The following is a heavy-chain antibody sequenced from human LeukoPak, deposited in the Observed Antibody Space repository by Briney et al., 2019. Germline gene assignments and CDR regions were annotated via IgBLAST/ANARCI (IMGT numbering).Heavy chain of an antibody. CDR2: INPNSGGT. CDR3: AREDVDIVATIR. Sequence: ASVKVSCKASGYSFTTYAMNWVRQAPGQGLEWMGWINPNSGGTNYAQKFQGRVTMTRDTSISTAYMELSRLRSDDTAVYYCAREDVDIVATIRWGQGTLVTVSS. D-gene: IGHD5-12*01. V-gene: IGHV1-2*02. CDR1: GYSFTTYA. J-gene: IGHJ4*02.